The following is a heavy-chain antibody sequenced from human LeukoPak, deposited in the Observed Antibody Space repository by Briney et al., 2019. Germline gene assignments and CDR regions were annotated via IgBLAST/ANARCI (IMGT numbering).Heavy chain of an antibody. CDR1: GGTFSSYA. CDR2: INAGNGNT. CDR3: ARGFLWFGELSPPGY. Sequence: ASVKVSCKASGGTFSSYAISWVRQAPGQRLEWMGWINAGNGNTKYSQKFQGRVTITRDTSASTAYMELSSLRSEDTAVYYCARGFLWFGELSPPGYWGQGTLVTVSS. J-gene: IGHJ4*02. D-gene: IGHD3-10*01. V-gene: IGHV1-3*01.